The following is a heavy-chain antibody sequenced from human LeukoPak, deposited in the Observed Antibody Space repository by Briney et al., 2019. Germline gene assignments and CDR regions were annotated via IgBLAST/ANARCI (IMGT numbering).Heavy chain of an antibody. D-gene: IGHD2-15*01. Sequence: SETLSLTCAVSGDSITTAVSSWSWIRQPPGKGLEWIGYIYHSGSTNYNPSLKRRVSISLDGSKNHFSLRLSSVTAADTAVYYCAGPLLRGDLNFDYWGQGTLVTVSS. V-gene: IGHV4-30-2*01. CDR1: GDSITTAVSS. CDR3: AGPLLRGDLNFDY. J-gene: IGHJ4*02. CDR2: IYHSGST.